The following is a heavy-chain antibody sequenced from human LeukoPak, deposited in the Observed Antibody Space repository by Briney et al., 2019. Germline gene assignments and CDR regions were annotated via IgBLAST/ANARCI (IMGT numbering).Heavy chain of an antibody. Sequence: ASVKVSCKASGGTFSSYAISWVRQAPGQGLEWMGWISAYNGNTNYAQKLQGRVTMTTDTSTSTAYMELRSLRSDDTAVYYCAGDKVAIFETDLDYWGQGTLVTVSS. V-gene: IGHV1-18*01. CDR3: AGDKVAIFETDLDY. CDR1: GGTFSSYA. CDR2: ISAYNGNT. D-gene: IGHD3-9*01. J-gene: IGHJ4*02.